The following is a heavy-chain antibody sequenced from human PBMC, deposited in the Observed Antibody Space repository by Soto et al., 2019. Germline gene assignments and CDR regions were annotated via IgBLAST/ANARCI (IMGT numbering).Heavy chain of an antibody. V-gene: IGHV4-30-2*01. J-gene: IGHJ4*02. D-gene: IGHD6-19*01. CDR2: ISHSGST. CDR3: ATAVGLRAVAADY. CDR1: GGAISSGGYS. Sequence: HLQLQESGSGLVKPSQTLSLTCASYGGAISSGGYSWGWIRQPPGKALEWTDYISHSGSTYYYPSLKSRVTISVARSKNQFSLKLSSVTAADTTLYSCATAVGLRAVAADYCGAGALVSASS.